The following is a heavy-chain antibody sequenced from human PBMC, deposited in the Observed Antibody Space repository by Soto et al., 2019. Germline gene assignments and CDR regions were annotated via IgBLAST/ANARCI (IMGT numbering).Heavy chain of an antibody. CDR2: IWYDGSNK. Sequence: PGGSLRLSCAASGFTFSSYGMHWVRQAPGKGLEWVAFIWYDGSNKYYADSVKGRFTISREXSKNTLYLQMNSLRAEDTAVYYCARDEYCSSTSRYWWNYYYYYGMDVWGQGTKVTV. V-gene: IGHV3-33*01. CDR1: GFTFSSYG. J-gene: IGHJ6*02. D-gene: IGHD2-2*01. CDR3: ARDEYCSSTSRYWWNYYYYYGMDV.